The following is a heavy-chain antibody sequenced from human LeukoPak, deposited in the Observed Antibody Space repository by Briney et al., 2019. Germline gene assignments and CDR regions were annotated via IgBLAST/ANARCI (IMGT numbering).Heavy chain of an antibody. CDR2: IIPIFGTA. V-gene: IGHV1-69*13. D-gene: IGHD6-19*01. J-gene: IGHJ4*02. Sequence: GASVKVSCKASGGTFSSYAISGVRQAPGQGLEWMGGIIPIFGTANYAQKFQGRVTITADESTSTAYMELSSLRSEDTAVYYCARGRAIAVHYWGQGTLVTVSS. CDR3: ARGRAIAVHY. CDR1: GGTFSSYA.